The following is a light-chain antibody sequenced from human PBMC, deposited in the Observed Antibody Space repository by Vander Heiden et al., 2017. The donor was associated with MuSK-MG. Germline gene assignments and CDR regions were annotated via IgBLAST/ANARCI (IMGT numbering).Light chain of an antibody. CDR1: QSVRSN. CDR3: QQYGHWPYT. Sequence: IVMTQSPATLSVSPGERATLSCRASQSVRSNLAWYQQKPGQAPRLLVYGSSTRATGLPARFSGSGSGTEFTLTINSLQSEDFAIYYCQQYGHWPYTFGQGTKLDIK. CDR2: GSS. J-gene: IGKJ2*01. V-gene: IGKV3-15*01.